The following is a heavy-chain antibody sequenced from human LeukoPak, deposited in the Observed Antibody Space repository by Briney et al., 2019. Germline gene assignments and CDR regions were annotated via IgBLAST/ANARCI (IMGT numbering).Heavy chain of an antibody. CDR3: ARDTLGEGEDANYAVYYFDY. CDR1: GFIFNNYW. Sequence: PGGSLRLSCAASGFIFNNYWMTWARQAPGKGLEWVAHIKQDGNEKYYADSVKGRFTISRDNGKNSLDLQMNSLRADDTAFYYCARDTLGEGEDANYAVYYFDYWGQGTVITVSS. D-gene: IGHD4/OR15-4a*01. V-gene: IGHV3-7*01. J-gene: IGHJ4*02. CDR2: IKQDGNEK.